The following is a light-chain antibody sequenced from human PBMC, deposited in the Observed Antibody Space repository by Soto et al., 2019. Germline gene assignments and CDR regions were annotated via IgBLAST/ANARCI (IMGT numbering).Light chain of an antibody. J-gene: IGKJ1*01. CDR2: DAS. CDR3: QQYGSSPRT. Sequence: DIVLTQSPATLSLSPGERATLSCRASQSVSKWLVWYQQKPGQAPRLLIYDASTRASDIPARFSGSGSGTDFTLTISSREPDDFAVYYCQQYGSSPRTFGQGTKVEIK. CDR1: QSVSKW. V-gene: IGKV3-11*01.